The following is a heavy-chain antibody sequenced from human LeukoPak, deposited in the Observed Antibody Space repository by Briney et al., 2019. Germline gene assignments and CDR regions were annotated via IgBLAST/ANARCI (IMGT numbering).Heavy chain of an antibody. Sequence: PSETLSLTCAVYGGSFSGYYWSWIRQPPGKGLEWIGEINHSGSTNYNPSLKSRVTISVDTSKNQFSLKLSSVTAADTAVYYCARVSRSYSVLYYYYMDVWGKGTTVTVSS. CDR3: ARVSRSYSVLYYYYMDV. J-gene: IGHJ6*03. D-gene: IGHD1-26*01. CDR2: INHSGST. CDR1: GGSFSGYY. V-gene: IGHV4-34*01.